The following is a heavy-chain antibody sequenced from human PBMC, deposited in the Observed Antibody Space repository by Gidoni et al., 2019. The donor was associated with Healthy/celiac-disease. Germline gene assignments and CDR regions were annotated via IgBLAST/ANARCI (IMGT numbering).Heavy chain of an antibody. V-gene: IGHV3-30-3*01. CDR2: ISYDGSNK. J-gene: IGHJ4*02. CDR3: ARDHYYYDSSGYLNY. Sequence: QVQLVESGGGVVQPGRSLRLSCAASGFTFSSYAMHWVRQAPGKGLEWVAVISYDGSNKYYADSVKGRFTISRDNSKNTLYLQMNSLRAEDTAVYYCARDHYYYDSSGYLNYWGQGTLVTVSS. CDR1: GFTFSSYA. D-gene: IGHD3-22*01.